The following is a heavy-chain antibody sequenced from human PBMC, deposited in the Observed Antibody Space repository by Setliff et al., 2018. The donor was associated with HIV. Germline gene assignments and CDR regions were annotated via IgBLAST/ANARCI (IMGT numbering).Heavy chain of an antibody. CDR2: ISGDGGRAT. V-gene: IGHV3-23*01. CDR1: GFTFSTYA. J-gene: IGHJ3*01. D-gene: IGHD5-12*01. CDR3: AKGRQSGYDLDALDL. Sequence: GGSLRLSCAVSGFTFSTYAMGWVRQSQGKGLEWVSLISGDGGRATHYSNSVKGRFTISRDNSKNTLYVQMNSLRVEDTAVYYCAKGRQSGYDLDALDLWGPGTLVTVSS.